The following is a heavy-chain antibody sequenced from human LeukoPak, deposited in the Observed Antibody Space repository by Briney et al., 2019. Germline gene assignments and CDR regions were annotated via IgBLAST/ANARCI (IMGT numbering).Heavy chain of an antibody. CDR1: GGTFSSYA. D-gene: IGHD4-17*01. V-gene: IGHV1-69*04. J-gene: IGHJ4*02. CDR2: IIPILGIA. CDR3: ARCSYGDYGDY. Sequence: ASVKVSCKASGGTFSSYAISWVRQAPGQGREWMGRIIPILGIANYAQKFQGRVTITADKSTSTAYMELSSLRSEDTAVYYCARCSYGDYGDYWGQGTLVTVSS.